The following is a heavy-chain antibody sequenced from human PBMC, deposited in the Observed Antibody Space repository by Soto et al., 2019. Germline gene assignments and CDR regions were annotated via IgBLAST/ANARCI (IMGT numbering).Heavy chain of an antibody. CDR3: ARAGYCGPGCYYYFDY. CDR1: GFTFGSYW. D-gene: IGHD2-21*02. V-gene: IGHV3-7*01. Sequence: GGSLRLSCAVSGFTFGSYWMNWVRLIPGKGLERVAYIKPDGSATYYVDSVKGRFTISRDNAKNSLYLQMNSLRVEDTSVYYCARAGYCGPGCYYYFDYWGQGTLVTVSS. J-gene: IGHJ4*02. CDR2: IKPDGSAT.